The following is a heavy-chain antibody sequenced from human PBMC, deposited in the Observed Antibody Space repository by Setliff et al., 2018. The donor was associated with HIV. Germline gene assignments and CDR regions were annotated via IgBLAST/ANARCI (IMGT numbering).Heavy chain of an antibody. J-gene: IGHJ4*02. CDR1: GYTFTDNY. CDR3: AREAYYSGSGNYPYN. CDR2: INPSGSST. Sequence: ASVKVSCKTSGYTFTDNYIHWVRQAPGQGLEWMGIINPSGSSTTYAQKFRGGVTVTRDTSTSTVYMELSSLTSEDTAVYYCAREAYYSGSGNYPYNWGQGTLVTVSS. V-gene: IGHV1-46*01. D-gene: IGHD3-10*01.